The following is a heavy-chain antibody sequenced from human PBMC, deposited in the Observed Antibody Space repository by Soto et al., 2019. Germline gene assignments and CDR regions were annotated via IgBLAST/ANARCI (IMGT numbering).Heavy chain of an antibody. V-gene: IGHV3-48*02. Sequence: ESVGGLVQPGGSLRLSCAASGFTLSSYSMNWVRQAPGKGLEWVAYISGTSTTLYYADSVNGRFTISRDNAKNSLYLQMDSLRDEDTAVYYCARDFNYGYGYWGQGTLVTVFS. CDR3: ARDFNYGYGY. D-gene: IGHD3-16*01. CDR1: GFTLSSYS. J-gene: IGHJ4*02. CDR2: ISGTSTTL.